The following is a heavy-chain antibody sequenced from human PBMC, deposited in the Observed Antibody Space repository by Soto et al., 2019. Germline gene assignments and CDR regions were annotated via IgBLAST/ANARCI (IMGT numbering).Heavy chain of an antibody. Sequence: PSETLSLTCAVYGGSFSGYYWSWIRQPPGKGLEWIGEINHSGSTNYNPSLKSRVTISVDTSKNQFSLKLSSVTAADTATYYCVHRRPARRPAYFDYWGQGTLVTVSS. CDR1: GGSFSGYY. D-gene: IGHD6-6*01. CDR3: VHRRPARRPAYFDY. V-gene: IGHV4-34*01. CDR2: INHSGST. J-gene: IGHJ4*02.